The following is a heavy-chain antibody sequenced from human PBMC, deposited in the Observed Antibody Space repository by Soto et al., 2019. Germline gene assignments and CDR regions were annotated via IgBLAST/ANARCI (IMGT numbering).Heavy chain of an antibody. V-gene: IGHV4-61*01. Sequence: SETLSLTCTVSGGSVSSGSYYWSWIRQPPGKGLEWIGYIYYSGSTNYNPSLKSRVTISVDTSKNQFSLKLSSVTAADTAVYYCARGERNYYDSSGPDYWGQGTLVTV. CDR3: ARGERNYYDSSGPDY. CDR2: IYYSGST. CDR1: GGSVSSGSYY. D-gene: IGHD3-22*01. J-gene: IGHJ4*02.